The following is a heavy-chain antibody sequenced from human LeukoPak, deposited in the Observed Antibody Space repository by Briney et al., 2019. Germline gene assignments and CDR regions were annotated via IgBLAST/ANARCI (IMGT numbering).Heavy chain of an antibody. Sequence: SVKVSCKASGGTFSTYAISWVRQAPGQGLEWMGGIIPIFDTANYAQTFQGRVTITTDESTSTAYMELSSLRSEDTAVYYCTRDHITSWQIDFWGQGTMVTVSS. V-gene: IGHV1-69*05. J-gene: IGHJ4*02. CDR2: IIPIFDTA. CDR1: GGTFSTYA. CDR3: TRDHITSWQIDF. D-gene: IGHD2-2*01.